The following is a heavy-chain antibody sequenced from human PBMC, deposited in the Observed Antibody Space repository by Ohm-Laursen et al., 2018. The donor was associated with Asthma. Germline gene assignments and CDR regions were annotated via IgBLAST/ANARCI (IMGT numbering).Heavy chain of an antibody. Sequence: GSSVKVSCKASGDTFTYRYLHWLRQAPGQALEWMGIINPSGGSTSYAQKFQGRVTMTRDTSTSTVYMELSSLRSEDTAVYYCARDYSTYYYDSSGYYGWGYFQHWGQGTLVTVSS. CDR3: ARDYSTYYYDSSGYYGWGYFQH. CDR1: GDTFTYRY. CDR2: INPSGGST. D-gene: IGHD3-22*01. J-gene: IGHJ1*01. V-gene: IGHV1-46*01.